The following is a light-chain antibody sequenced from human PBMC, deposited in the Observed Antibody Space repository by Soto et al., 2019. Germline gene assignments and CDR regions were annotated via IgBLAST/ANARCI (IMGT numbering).Light chain of an antibody. Sequence: DIQMTQSPSSVSASVGDRVTITCLASQPISRWLAWYQQKPGRAPKLLIYGTSSLQSGVPSRFSGSGSGTDFTLTISSLQPEDFATYYCEQANSFPPWTFGQGTKVDI. V-gene: IGKV1-12*01. J-gene: IGKJ1*01. CDR3: EQANSFPPWT. CDR2: GTS. CDR1: QPISRW.